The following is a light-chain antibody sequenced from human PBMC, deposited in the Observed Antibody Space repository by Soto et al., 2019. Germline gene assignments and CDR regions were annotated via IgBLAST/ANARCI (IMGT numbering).Light chain of an antibody. CDR3: SSYTSSSSVV. CDR2: XVS. CDR1: SSDVGGYNY. J-gene: IGLJ2*01. V-gene: IGLV2-14*01. Sequence: QSALTQPASVSGSPGQSITISCTGTSSDVGGYNYVSWYQQHPGKAPKLMIYXVSXXXXXXXTXXXGSKSGNTASLTISGLQAEXEADYYCSSYTSSSSVVFGGGTKLTVL.